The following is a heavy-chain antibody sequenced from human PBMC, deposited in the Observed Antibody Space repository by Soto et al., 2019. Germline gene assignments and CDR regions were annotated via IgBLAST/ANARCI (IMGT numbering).Heavy chain of an antibody. Sequence: SETLSLTCTVSGGSISSSSYYWGWIRQPPGKGLEWIGSIYYSGSTYYNPSLKSRVTISVDTSKNQFSLKLSSVTAADTAVYYCASIAVAGPSSYYYYYGMDVWGQGTTVTVSS. D-gene: IGHD6-19*01. V-gene: IGHV4-39*01. J-gene: IGHJ6*02. CDR3: ASIAVAGPSSYYYYYGMDV. CDR1: GGSISSSSYY. CDR2: IYYSGST.